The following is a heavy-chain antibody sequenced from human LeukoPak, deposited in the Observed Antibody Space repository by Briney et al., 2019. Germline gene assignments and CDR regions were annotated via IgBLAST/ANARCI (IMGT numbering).Heavy chain of an antibody. Sequence: SSETLSLTCTVSGGSISSSSYYWGWIRQPPGKGLEWIGSIYYSGSTYYNPSLKSRVTISVDTSKNQFSLKLSSVTAADTAVYYCARGRGSSSWDDWYYYYYYMDVWGKGTTVTISS. J-gene: IGHJ6*03. CDR1: GGSISSSSYY. CDR2: IYYSGST. V-gene: IGHV4-39*01. D-gene: IGHD6-13*01. CDR3: ARGRGSSSWDDWYYYYYYMDV.